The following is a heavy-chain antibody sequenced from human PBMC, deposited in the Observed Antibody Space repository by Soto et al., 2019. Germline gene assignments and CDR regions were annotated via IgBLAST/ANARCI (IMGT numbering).Heavy chain of an antibody. CDR2: INHSGST. J-gene: IGHJ6*02. V-gene: IGHV4-34*01. CDR1: GGSFSGYY. Sequence: SDTLSLTCAVYGGSFSGYYWSWIRQPPGKGLEWIGEINHSGSTNYNPSLKSRVTISVDTSKNQFSLKLSSVTAADTAVYYCAREYSSSPGFIGLPPVAEDVVLGDYGMDGWGQGTTVTVS. D-gene: IGHD6-6*01. CDR3: AREYSSSPGFIGLPPVAEDVVLGDYGMDG.